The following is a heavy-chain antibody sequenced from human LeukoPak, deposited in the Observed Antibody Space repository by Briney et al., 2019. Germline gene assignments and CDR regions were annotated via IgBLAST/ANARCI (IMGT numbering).Heavy chain of an antibody. D-gene: IGHD3-22*01. CDR1: GYTFTGYY. V-gene: IGHV1-2*02. Sequence: ASVKVSCKASGYTFTGYYMHWVRHAPGQGLEWMAWINANSGGTNYAQKFQGRVTMTRDTSISTAYMELSRLRSDDSVVYYCARLNFYDSSGTGLDPWGQGTLVTVFS. CDR3: ARLNFYDSSGTGLDP. CDR2: INANSGGT. J-gene: IGHJ5*02.